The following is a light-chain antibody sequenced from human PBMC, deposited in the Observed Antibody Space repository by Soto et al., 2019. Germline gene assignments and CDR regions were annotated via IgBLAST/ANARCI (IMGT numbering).Light chain of an antibody. J-gene: IGKJ4*01. Sequence: DVQMTQSPSSRAASVGDRVTITCRDSQGINHWLAWYQQHPEKAPKSLIYAASSLQTGVPSRFSGSGSGTDFTLTISNLQPEDSATYYCQQYNIYPLTFGRGTKVEIK. CDR1: QGINHW. CDR3: QQYNIYPLT. V-gene: IGKV1D-16*01. CDR2: AAS.